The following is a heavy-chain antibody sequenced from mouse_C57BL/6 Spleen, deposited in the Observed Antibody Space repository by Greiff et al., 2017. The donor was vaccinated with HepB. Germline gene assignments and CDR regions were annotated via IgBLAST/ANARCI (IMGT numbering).Heavy chain of an antibody. CDR3: ARRHSSAIDY. CDR2: IDPSDSYT. D-gene: IGHD3-1*01. V-gene: IGHV1-69*01. Sequence: QVQLQQSGAELVMPGASVKLSCKASGYTFTSYWMHWVKQRPGQGLEWIGEIDPSDSYTNYNQKFKGKSTLTVDKSSSTAYMQLSSLTSEDSAVYYCARRHSSAIDYWGQGTTLTVSS. J-gene: IGHJ2*01. CDR1: GYTFTSYW.